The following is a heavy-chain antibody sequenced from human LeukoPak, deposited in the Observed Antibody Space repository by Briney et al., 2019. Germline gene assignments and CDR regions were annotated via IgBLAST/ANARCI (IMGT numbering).Heavy chain of an antibody. CDR1: GFTFNSYP. J-gene: IGHJ3*02. Sequence: GGSLRLSCSASGFTFNSYPVHWVRQAPGKGLEYVSGISRNGGSTYYADSVKGRFTISRDNSKNTLYLQMSSLRAEDTAVYYCVKESGFMVAPNSAFDIWGQGTMAADSS. CDR2: ISRNGGST. CDR3: VKESGFMVAPNSAFDI. D-gene: IGHD4/OR15-4a*01. V-gene: IGHV3-64D*06.